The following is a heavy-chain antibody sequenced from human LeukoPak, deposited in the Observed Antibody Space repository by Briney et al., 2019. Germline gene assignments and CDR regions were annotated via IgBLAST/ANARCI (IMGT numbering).Heavy chain of an antibody. CDR2: ILYDGSNK. V-gene: IGHV3-30*02. CDR3: ARDLVSAGTRYYDL. J-gene: IGHJ2*01. Sequence: GGSLRLSCAASGITVRNFGMHWVRQAPGMGLEWVAYILYDGSNKYYADSVKGRFTISRDNSKNTLSLQMNSLTGEDTAVYYCARDLVSAGTRYYDLWGRGTVVTVSS. CDR1: GITVRNFG. D-gene: IGHD1-1*01.